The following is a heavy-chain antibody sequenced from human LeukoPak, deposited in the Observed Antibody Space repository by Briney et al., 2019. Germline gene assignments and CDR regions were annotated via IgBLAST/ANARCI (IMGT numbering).Heavy chain of an antibody. CDR1: GFTVSSNY. CDR3: ARGYSYVFY. D-gene: IGHD5-18*01. J-gene: IGHJ4*02. CDR2: TYSGGST. Sequence: PGGSLRLSCAASGFTVSSNYMNWVRQAPGKGLEWVSATYSGGSTYYADSVKGRFTISRDNAKNSLHLQMNSLRAEDTAVYYCARGYSYVFYWGQGTLVSVSS. V-gene: IGHV3-53*01.